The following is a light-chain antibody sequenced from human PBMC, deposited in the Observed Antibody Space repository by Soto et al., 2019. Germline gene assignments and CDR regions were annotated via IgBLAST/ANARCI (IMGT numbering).Light chain of an antibody. CDR2: EVN. CDR3: SSFAATHTYI. J-gene: IGLJ1*01. V-gene: IGLV2-8*01. Sequence: QSALTQPASASGSPGQSVTISCTGTSSDVGGYNYVSWYQQYPGKAPKLMIYEVNKRPSGVPDRFSGSKSGNTASLTISGLQDEDEADYYCSSFAATHTYIFGTGTKVTVL. CDR1: SSDVGGYNY.